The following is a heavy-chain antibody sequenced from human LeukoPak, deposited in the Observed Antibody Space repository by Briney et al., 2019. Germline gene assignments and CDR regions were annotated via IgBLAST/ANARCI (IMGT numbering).Heavy chain of an antibody. J-gene: IGHJ4*02. CDR3: AREVWGREY. CDR2: IKQDGSDK. D-gene: IGHD7-27*01. Sequence: PGGSLRLSCAASGFTFTKYWMTWVRQAPGKGLEWVGNIKQDGSDKNYMDSVKGRFTISRDNTKNSVYLHMSSLRAEDTAVYYCAREVWGREYWGQGTLVTVSS. CDR1: GFTFTKYW. V-gene: IGHV3-7*01.